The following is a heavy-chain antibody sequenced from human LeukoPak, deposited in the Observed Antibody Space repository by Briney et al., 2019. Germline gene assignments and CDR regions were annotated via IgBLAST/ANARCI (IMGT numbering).Heavy chain of an antibody. D-gene: IGHD6-19*01. CDR1: GGSISSSNW. CDR2: IYHSGST. V-gene: IGHV4-4*02. Sequence: SETLSLTSAVSGGSISSSNWWSWVRQSPEKGLEWIGEIYHSGSTNYNPSLKSRVIISVDKSKNQFSLELSSVTAADTAVYYCARGSGWLYFDYWGQGTLVTVSS. J-gene: IGHJ4*02. CDR3: ARGSGWLYFDY.